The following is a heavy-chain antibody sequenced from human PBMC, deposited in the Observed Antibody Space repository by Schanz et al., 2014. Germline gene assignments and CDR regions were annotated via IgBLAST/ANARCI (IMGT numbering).Heavy chain of an antibody. CDR2: INTADTT. Sequence: DVQLAESGGGLVQPGGSLRLSCAASGFTLSSYALSWVRQSPGKGLEWVSAINTADTTYYADSVKGRFTVSRDNSKNTVYLHMNSLRDEDTAVYYCAVLGGFGELPLDYRGQGTLVTVSS. CDR3: AVLGGFGELPLDY. J-gene: IGHJ4*02. D-gene: IGHD3-10*01. CDR1: GFTLSSYA. V-gene: IGHV3-23*04.